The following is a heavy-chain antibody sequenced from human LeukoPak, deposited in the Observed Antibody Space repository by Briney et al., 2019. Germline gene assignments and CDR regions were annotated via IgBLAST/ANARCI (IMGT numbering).Heavy chain of an antibody. CDR3: ARGYCSGGSCYWIRDAFDI. Sequence: ASVKVSCKASGYTFTGYYMHWVRQAPGQGLEWMGGINPNSGGTNYAQKFQGRVTMTRDTSISTAYMELSRLRSDDTAVYYCARGYCSGGSCYWIRDAFDIWGQGTMVTVSS. CDR2: INPNSGGT. V-gene: IGHV1-2*02. D-gene: IGHD2-15*01. J-gene: IGHJ3*02. CDR1: GYTFTGYY.